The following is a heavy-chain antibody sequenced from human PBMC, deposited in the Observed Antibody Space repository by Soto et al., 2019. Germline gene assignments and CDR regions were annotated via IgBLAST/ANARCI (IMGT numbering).Heavy chain of an antibody. Sequence: QVQLQESGPGLVKPSETLSLTCTVSGGSISSYYWSWIRQPPGKGLELIGYIYYSGSTSYNPSRKSRVTISLDTSKNQFSLKLSSVTAADTAVDYCSREWGTVGDFDSWGQGTLVTVSS. CDR1: GGSISSYY. D-gene: IGHD3-16*01. V-gene: IGHV4-59*01. CDR2: IYYSGST. J-gene: IGHJ4*02. CDR3: SREWGTVGDFDS.